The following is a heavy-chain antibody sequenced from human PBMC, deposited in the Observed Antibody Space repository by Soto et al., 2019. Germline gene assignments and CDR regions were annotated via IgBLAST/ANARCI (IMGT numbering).Heavy chain of an antibody. D-gene: IGHD1-26*01. Sequence: GGSLRLSCEASGFPFSSYAMNWVRQAPGKGLEWVSSIGTSGSYIYDTDSVKGRFTISRDNTKDSLYLQMNSLRAEDTAIYYCARGSAFIGLDYWGQGTPVTVSS. J-gene: IGHJ4*02. CDR1: GFPFSSYA. CDR2: IGTSGSYI. CDR3: ARGSAFIGLDY. V-gene: IGHV3-21*01.